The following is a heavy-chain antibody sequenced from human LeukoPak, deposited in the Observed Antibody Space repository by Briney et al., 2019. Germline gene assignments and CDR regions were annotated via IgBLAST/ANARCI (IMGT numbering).Heavy chain of an antibody. V-gene: IGHV3-7*01. J-gene: IGHJ4*02. Sequence: GGSLRLSCAASGFTFSDYWMTWVRQAPGKGLEWVANIKQDGSEKYYVGSVKGRFTISRDNAKNSLYLQMNSLRAEDTAVYYCALVVFAGDFDYWGQGTLVTVSS. CDR3: ALVVFAGDFDY. CDR2: IKQDGSEK. D-gene: IGHD2-2*01. CDR1: GFTFSDYW.